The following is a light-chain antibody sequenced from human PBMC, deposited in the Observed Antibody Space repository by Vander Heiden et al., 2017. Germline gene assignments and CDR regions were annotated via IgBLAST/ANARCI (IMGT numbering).Light chain of an antibody. Sequence: QSVLTQPPSASAAPGQKVTISCSGSSSNIGDNYVSWLQQLPGTAPKVLIFENNRRPSGIPDRFSGSKSGTSATLGITGLQTGDEADYYCGTWDSSLSSGVFGSGTKVTVL. CDR2: ENN. CDR3: GTWDSSLSSGV. J-gene: IGLJ1*01. CDR1: SSNIGDNY. V-gene: IGLV1-51*01.